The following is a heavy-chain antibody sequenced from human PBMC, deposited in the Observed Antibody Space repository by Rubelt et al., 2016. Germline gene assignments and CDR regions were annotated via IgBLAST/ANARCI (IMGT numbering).Heavy chain of an antibody. V-gene: IGHV4-34*01. CDR3: ARGRRGSSSWLGRDYYGMDV. Sequence: QVQLQQWGAGVLKPSETLSLTCAVYGGSFSGYYWSWIRQPPGKGLQWIGEINYSGSTSYNPSLKSRVTISVDTSKNQFSLKLSSVTAADTAVYYWARGRRGSSSWLGRDYYGMDVWGQGTTVTVSS. J-gene: IGHJ6*02. CDR2: INYSGST. CDR1: GGSFSGYY. D-gene: IGHD6-13*01.